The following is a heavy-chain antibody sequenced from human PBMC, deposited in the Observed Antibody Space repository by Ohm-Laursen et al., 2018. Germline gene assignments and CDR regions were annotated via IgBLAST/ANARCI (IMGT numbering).Heavy chain of an antibody. Sequence: SETLSLTCTVSGVSISSSYWSWIRQPPGKGLEWIGYIYYSGNTNSNPSLKSRVTISVDTSKTQFSLKLNSVTAADTAVYYCARQEGYCSSTSCYEVWFDPWGQGTLVTVSS. V-gene: IGHV4-59*08. J-gene: IGHJ5*02. CDR2: IYYSGNT. CDR1: GVSISSSY. D-gene: IGHD2-2*01. CDR3: ARQEGYCSSTSCYEVWFDP.